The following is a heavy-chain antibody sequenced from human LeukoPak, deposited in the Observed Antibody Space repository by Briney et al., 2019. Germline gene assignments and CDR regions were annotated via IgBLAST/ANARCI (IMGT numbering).Heavy chain of an antibody. CDR1: GFTFSSYA. D-gene: IGHD3-3*01. Sequence: PGGSLRLSCAASGFTFSSYAMSWVRQAPGKGLEWVSAISGSGGSTYYADSVKGRFTISRDNSKNTLYLQMNSLRAEDTAVYYCAKDQTYDFWSGYPLPVDYWGQGTLVTVSS. CDR2: ISGSGGST. CDR3: AKDQTYDFWSGYPLPVDY. V-gene: IGHV3-23*01. J-gene: IGHJ4*02.